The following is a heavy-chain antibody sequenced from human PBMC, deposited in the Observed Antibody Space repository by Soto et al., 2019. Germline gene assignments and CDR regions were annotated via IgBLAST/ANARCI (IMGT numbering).Heavy chain of an antibody. CDR1: GYSFTSYW. CDR3: ARYIVVVPAATHYGMDV. Sequence: PGESLKISCKGSGYSFTSYWISWVRQMPGKGLEWMGRIDPSVSYTNYSPSFQGHVTISADKSISTAYLQWSSLKASDTAMYYCARYIVVVPAATHYGMDVWGQGTTVTVSS. D-gene: IGHD2-2*01. J-gene: IGHJ6*02. V-gene: IGHV5-10-1*01. CDR2: IDPSVSYT.